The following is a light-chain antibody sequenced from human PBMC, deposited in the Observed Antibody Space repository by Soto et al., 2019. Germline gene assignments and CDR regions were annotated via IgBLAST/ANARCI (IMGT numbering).Light chain of an antibody. CDR3: QLRSNWPPSRT. V-gene: IGKV3-11*01. CDR1: QSISSY. Sequence: EIVLTQSPATLSLSPGERATLSCRASQSISSYLAWYQHKPAQASRLLIYDASTRAAGIPARVSGSGSGTDLTLTISSLEPEDFAVYFCQLRSNWPPSRTFGQGTKVEVK. J-gene: IGKJ1*01. CDR2: DAS.